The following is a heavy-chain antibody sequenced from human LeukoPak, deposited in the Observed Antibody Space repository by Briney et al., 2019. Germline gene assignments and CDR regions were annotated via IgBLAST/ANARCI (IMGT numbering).Heavy chain of an antibody. Sequence: SETLSLTCTVSGGSISSGGYYWSWIRQHPGKGLEWIGYIYYSGSTYYNPSLKSRVTISVDTSKNQSSLKLSSVTAADTAVYYCAHSQATRYWFDPWGQGTLVTVSS. CDR1: GGSISSGGYY. V-gene: IGHV4-31*03. CDR3: AHSQATRYWFDP. J-gene: IGHJ5*02. CDR2: IYYSGST. D-gene: IGHD1-26*01.